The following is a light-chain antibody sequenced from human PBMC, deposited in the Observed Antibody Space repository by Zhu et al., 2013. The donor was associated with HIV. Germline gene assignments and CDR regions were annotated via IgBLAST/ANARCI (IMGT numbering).Light chain of an antibody. CDR3: GSWDYSLNTYV. CDR2: DNN. Sequence: QSVLTQPPSVSAAPGQKVTISCSGSDSNIGNNYVSWYQHFPGRAPQLVIYDNNRRPSGIPDRLSGSKSGTSATLEITGLQPGDEADYCCGSWDYSLNTYVFGTGTQLTVL. J-gene: IGLJ1*01. CDR1: DSNIGNNY. V-gene: IGLV1-51*01.